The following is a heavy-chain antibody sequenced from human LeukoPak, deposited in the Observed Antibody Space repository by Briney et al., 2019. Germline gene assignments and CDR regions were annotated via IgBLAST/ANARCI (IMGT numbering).Heavy chain of an antibody. J-gene: IGHJ4*02. CDR2: INTDGSST. Sequence: QSGGSLRLSCAASGFTFSSYWMHWVRQAPGKGLVWVSRINTDGSSTSYADSVKGRFTISRDNAKNTLYLQMNSLRAEDTAVYYCARDFDSSGWFEWGQGTLVTVSS. CDR1: GFTFSSYW. V-gene: IGHV3-74*01. D-gene: IGHD6-19*01. CDR3: ARDFDSSGWFE.